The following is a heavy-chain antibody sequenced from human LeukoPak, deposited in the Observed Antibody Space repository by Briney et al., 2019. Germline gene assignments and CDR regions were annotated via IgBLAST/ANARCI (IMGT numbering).Heavy chain of an antibody. J-gene: IGHJ6*02. CDR2: ISAYNGNT. V-gene: IGHV1-18*01. Sequence: ASVKVSCKASGYTFTSYGISWVRQAPGQGLEWMGWISAYNGNTNYAQKFQGRVTMTRDTSTSTVYMELSSLRSEDTAVYYCARDVLYSSSWYDYYYGMDVWGQGTTVTVSS. CDR3: ARDVLYSSSWYDYYYGMDV. CDR1: GYTFTSYG. D-gene: IGHD6-13*01.